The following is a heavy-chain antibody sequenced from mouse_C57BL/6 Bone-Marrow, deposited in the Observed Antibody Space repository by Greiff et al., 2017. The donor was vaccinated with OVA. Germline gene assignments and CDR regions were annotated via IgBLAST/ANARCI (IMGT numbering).Heavy chain of an antibody. Sequence: QVQLQQSGAELARPGASVKLSCKASGYTFTSYGISWVKQRTGQGLEWIGEIYPRSGNTYYNEKFKGKATMTADTSSNTAYLQLSSLTSEDTAVYYCTTRRGGWYFDVWGTGTTVTVSS. J-gene: IGHJ1*03. CDR2: IYPRSGNT. V-gene: IGHV1-81*01. CDR3: TTRRGGWYFDV. D-gene: IGHD1-1*01. CDR1: GYTFTSYG.